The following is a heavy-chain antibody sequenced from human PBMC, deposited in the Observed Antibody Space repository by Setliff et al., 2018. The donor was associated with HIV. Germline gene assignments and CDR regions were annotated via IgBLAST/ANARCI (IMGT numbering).Heavy chain of an antibody. D-gene: IGHD3-16*01. Sequence: PSETLSLTCTVSGGSISSGSYYWSWIRQPAGKGLEWIGHIYYSGSTYYNPSLKSRVTISVDTSKNEFSLKLSSVTAADTAVYYCARVFPHPYGNSWFDTWGQGILVTVSS. CDR1: GGSISSGSYY. CDR3: ARVFPHPYGNSWFDT. J-gene: IGHJ5*02. CDR2: IYYSGST. V-gene: IGHV4-61*10.